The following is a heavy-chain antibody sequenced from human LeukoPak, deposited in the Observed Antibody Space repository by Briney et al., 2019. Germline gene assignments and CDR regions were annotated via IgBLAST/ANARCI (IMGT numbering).Heavy chain of an antibody. CDR3: ARWSIAVAGGEGFDP. V-gene: IGHV4-61*01. D-gene: IGHD6-19*01. J-gene: IGHJ5*02. CDR2: IYYSGST. Sequence: SETLSLTCAVSGASISSSNYYWSWIRQPPGKGLEWIGYIYYSGSTNYNPSLKSRVTISVDTSKNQFSLKLSSVTAADTAVYYCARWSIAVAGGEGFDPWGQGTLVTVSS. CDR1: GASISSSNYY.